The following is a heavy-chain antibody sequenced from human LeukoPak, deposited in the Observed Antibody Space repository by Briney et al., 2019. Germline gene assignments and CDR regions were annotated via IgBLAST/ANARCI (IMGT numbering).Heavy chain of an antibody. V-gene: IGHV4-30-4*08. CDR3: ARDDQFRWFDY. Sequence: KPSQTLSLTCTVSGASISSGDYYWSWIRQPPGKGLGWIGYIYYSGTTYYNPSLKSRITISVDTSKNQFSLKLSSVTAADAAVYYCARDDQFRWFDYWGQGTLVTVSS. J-gene: IGHJ4*02. CDR1: GASISSGDYY. CDR2: IYYSGTT. D-gene: IGHD2-21*01.